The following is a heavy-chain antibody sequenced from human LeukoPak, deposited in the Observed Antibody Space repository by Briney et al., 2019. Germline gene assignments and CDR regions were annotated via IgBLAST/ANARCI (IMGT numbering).Heavy chain of an antibody. D-gene: IGHD2-2*01. Sequence: ASVKVSCKASGYTFTSYDINWVRQATGQGLEWMGWMNPNSGNTGYAQKFQGRVTITRNTSISTAYMELSSLRSEDTAVYYCARVDCSSTSCYYYRVFDYWGQGTLVTVTS. CDR3: ARVDCSSTSCYYYRVFDY. V-gene: IGHV1-8*03. CDR2: MNPNSGNT. J-gene: IGHJ4*02. CDR1: GYTFTSYD.